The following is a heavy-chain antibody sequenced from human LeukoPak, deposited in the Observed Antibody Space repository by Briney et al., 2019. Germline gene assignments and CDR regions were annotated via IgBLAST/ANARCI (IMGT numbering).Heavy chain of an antibody. D-gene: IGHD2-15*01. J-gene: IGHJ5*02. Sequence: GGSLRLSCAASGFTFGSYAMHWVRQAPGKGLEWVAVISYDGSNKYYADSVKGRFTISRDNSKNTLYLQMNSLRAEDTAVYYCAKDALGYCSGGSCSTRSWFDPWGQGTLVTVSS. V-gene: IGHV3-30*18. CDR2: ISYDGSNK. CDR1: GFTFGSYA. CDR3: AKDALGYCSGGSCSTRSWFDP.